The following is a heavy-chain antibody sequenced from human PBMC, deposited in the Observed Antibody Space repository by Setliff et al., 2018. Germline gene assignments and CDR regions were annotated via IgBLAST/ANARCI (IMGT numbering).Heavy chain of an antibody. V-gene: IGHV1-18*01. D-gene: IGHD2-21*02. J-gene: IGHJ4*02. CDR3: VRDRPFVVVTAPQASFDY. Sequence: ASVTVSCMASGYTFSRYGFSWVRQAPGQGLEWMGWIGMYNGDTNYAQKLQGRVTMTTDTSTSTAYMELRSLRPDDTAVYYCVRDRPFVVVTAPQASFDYWGQGTLVTVSS. CDR1: GYTFSRYG. CDR2: IGMYNGDT.